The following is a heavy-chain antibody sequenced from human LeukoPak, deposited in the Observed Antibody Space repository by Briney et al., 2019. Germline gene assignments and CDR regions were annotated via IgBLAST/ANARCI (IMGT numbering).Heavy chain of an antibody. CDR1: GDSITSGTYY. Sequence: SETLSLTCTVSGDSITSGTYYWSWIRQPAGTGLEYIGRIRASGSTDYNPSLKSRLTISVDTSKNQFSLRLSFVTAADAAVYYCARGVGCSESNWFDPWGQGTLVTVSS. CDR3: ARGVGCSESNWFDP. J-gene: IGHJ5*02. V-gene: IGHV4-61*02. CDR2: IRASGST. D-gene: IGHD3-10*02.